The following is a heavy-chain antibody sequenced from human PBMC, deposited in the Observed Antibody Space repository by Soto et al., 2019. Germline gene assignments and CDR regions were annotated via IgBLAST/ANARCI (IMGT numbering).Heavy chain of an antibody. CDR1: GFTFSTNA. Sequence: EVVLLESGGGLAQPGGSLRLSCAASGFTFSTNAMNWLRQAPGKGLEWVAGVSGGGGSQHHADSVKGRFTISRDNSNNTLYLQMQSLSTEATAVYYCAKAPAEATRTAYAYCRMDDWGRGTTVAVAS. J-gene: IGHJ6*03. V-gene: IGHV3-23*01. D-gene: IGHD2-2*01. CDR3: AKAPAEATRTAYAYCRMDD. CDR2: VSGGGGSQ.